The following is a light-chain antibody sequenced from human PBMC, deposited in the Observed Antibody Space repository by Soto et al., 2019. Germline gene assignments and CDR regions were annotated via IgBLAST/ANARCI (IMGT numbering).Light chain of an antibody. CDR2: WAP. Sequence: DIVMTQSPDSLPVSLGERATINCKSSQSLLYSSNNKNYLAWYQQKPGQPPKLLIFWAPTRKSGVPDRFSGSGSGTDFTLTISRLQAEDLAVYYCQQYYYTPYSFGQGTKLEIK. CDR3: QQYYYTPYS. V-gene: IGKV4-1*01. CDR1: QSLLYSSNNKNY. J-gene: IGKJ2*03.